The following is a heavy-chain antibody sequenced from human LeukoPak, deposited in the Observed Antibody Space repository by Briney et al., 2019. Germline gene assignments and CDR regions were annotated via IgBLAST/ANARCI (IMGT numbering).Heavy chain of an antibody. CDR1: GFTFSSYG. J-gene: IGHJ4*02. CDR3: AKDGLLEEWELLPWADY. V-gene: IGHV3-30*02. Sequence: GGSLRLSCAASGFTFSSYGMHWVRQAPGKGLERVAFIRYDGSNKYYADSVKGRFTISRDNSKNTLYLQMNSLRAEDTAVYYCAKDGLLEEWELLPWADYWGQGTLVTVSS. D-gene: IGHD1-26*01. CDR2: IRYDGSNK.